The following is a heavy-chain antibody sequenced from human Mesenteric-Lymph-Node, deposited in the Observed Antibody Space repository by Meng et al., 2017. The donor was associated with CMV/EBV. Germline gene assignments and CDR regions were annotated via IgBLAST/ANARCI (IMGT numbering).Heavy chain of an antibody. CDR1: GYTFTSYY. CDR3: ARVLIAARPLSGLGY. V-gene: IGHV1-46*01. J-gene: IGHJ4*02. D-gene: IGHD6-6*01. CDR2: INPSGCST. Sequence: ASVKVSCKASGYTFTSYYMHWVRQAPGQGLEWMGIINPSGCSTSYAQKFQGRVTMTRDTSTSTVYMELSSLRSEDTAVYYCARVLIAARPLSGLGYWGQGTLVTVSS.